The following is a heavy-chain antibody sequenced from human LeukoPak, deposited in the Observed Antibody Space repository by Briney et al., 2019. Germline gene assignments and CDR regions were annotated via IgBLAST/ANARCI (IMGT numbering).Heavy chain of an antibody. CDR1: GFTFSSYA. D-gene: IGHD4-17*01. CDR3: AKVRYGDYPNYGMDV. Sequence: GGPLRLSCAASGFTFSSYAMSWVRQAPGKGLEWVSAISGSGGSTYYADSVKGRFTISRDNSKNTLYLQMNSLRAEDTAVYYCAKVRYGDYPNYGMDVWGQGTTVTVSS. V-gene: IGHV3-23*01. J-gene: IGHJ6*02. CDR2: ISGSGGST.